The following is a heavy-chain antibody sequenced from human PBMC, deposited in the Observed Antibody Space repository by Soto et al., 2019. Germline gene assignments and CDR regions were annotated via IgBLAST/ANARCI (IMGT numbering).Heavy chain of an antibody. Sequence: QPGGSLRLSCAASGFTFSSYAMSWVRQAPGKGLEWVSAISGSGGSTYYADSVKGRFTISRDNSKNTLYLQMNSLRAEDTAVYYCAKASYYDSSPNWFDPWGQGTLVTSPQ. D-gene: IGHD3-22*01. CDR3: AKASYYDSSPNWFDP. J-gene: IGHJ5*02. V-gene: IGHV3-23*01. CDR1: GFTFSSYA. CDR2: ISGSGGST.